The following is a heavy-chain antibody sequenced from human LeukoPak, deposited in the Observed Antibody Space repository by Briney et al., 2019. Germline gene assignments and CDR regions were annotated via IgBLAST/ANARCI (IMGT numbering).Heavy chain of an antibody. Sequence: VASVKVSCKASGYTFTSYFISWVRQAPGQGLEWMGWISVYNSNTNYAQKLQDRVTMTTDTSTSTAYMELRSLRSDDTAVYYCARVGLPTWYYYFDYWGQGTLVTVSS. CDR2: ISVYNSNT. J-gene: IGHJ4*02. V-gene: IGHV1-18*01. CDR3: ARVGLPTWYYYFDY. D-gene: IGHD1-7*01. CDR1: GYTFTSYF.